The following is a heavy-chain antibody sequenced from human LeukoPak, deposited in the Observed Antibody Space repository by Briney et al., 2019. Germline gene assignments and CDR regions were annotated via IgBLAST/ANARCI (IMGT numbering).Heavy chain of an antibody. CDR3: ARDLIGSGSYYPNFDY. V-gene: IGHV3-7*01. CDR1: GFTFSSYW. Sequence: PGGSLRLSCAASGFTFSSYWMSWVRQASGKGLEWVANIKQDGSEKYYVDSVKGRFTISRDNAKNSLYLQMNSLRAEDTAVYYCARDLIGSGSYYPNFDYWGQGTLVTVSS. D-gene: IGHD1-26*01. J-gene: IGHJ4*02. CDR2: IKQDGSEK.